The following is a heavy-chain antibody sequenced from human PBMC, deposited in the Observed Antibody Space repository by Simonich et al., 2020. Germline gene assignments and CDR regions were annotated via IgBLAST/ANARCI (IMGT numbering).Heavy chain of an antibody. J-gene: IGHJ4*02. CDR3: ARDTSHYGSGSYYFDY. Sequence: GGGLVKPGGSLRLSCAASGFTFSSYSMNWVRQAPGKGLEWVSSISSSSSYIYYADSVKGRFTISRDNAKNSLYLQMNSLRAEDTAVYYCARDTSHYGSGSYYFDYWGQGTLVTVSS. CDR1: GFTFSSYS. V-gene: IGHV3-21*01. CDR2: ISSSSSYI. D-gene: IGHD3-10*01.